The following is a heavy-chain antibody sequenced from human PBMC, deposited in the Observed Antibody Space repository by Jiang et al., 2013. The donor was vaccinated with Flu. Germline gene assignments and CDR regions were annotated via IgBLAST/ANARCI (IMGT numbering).Heavy chain of an antibody. J-gene: IGHJ6*02. CDR1: GYIFSSHW. CDR3: ARQAPVTENGLDV. Sequence: CGAEVKKPGESLKISCQASGYIFSSHWIGWVRQMPGKGLEWMGIIYPGDSATRYSPSFQGQVTISADKSINTAYLQWGGLRASDTAIYYCARQAPVTENGLDVWGQGTTVTVSS. V-gene: IGHV5-51*01. CDR2: IYPGDSAT. D-gene: IGHD4-11*01.